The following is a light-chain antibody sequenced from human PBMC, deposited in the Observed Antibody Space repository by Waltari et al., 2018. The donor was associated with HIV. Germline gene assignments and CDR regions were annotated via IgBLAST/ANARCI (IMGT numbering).Light chain of an antibody. J-gene: IGKJ2*01. CDR2: SAS. Sequence: DRVTITCRASQGIRNDLGWYQHKPGTPPRRLIYSASTLQSGVSSRFSGSGSGTEFTLTISSLQPEDSATYYCLQHYDYPRSFGQGTKLGI. CDR1: QGIRND. CDR3: LQHYDYPRS. V-gene: IGKV1-17*01.